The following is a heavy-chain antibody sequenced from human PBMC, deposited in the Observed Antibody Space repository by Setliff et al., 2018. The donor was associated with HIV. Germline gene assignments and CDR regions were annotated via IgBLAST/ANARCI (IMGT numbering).Heavy chain of an antibody. CDR3: AGSWSGYPLSFGY. Sequence: PSETLSLTCAVYGGSFSGYYWSWIRQPPGKGLEWIGEIDHRGSTNYNPSLKSRVTISVDTSKNQFSLNLDSVTPADTDVYYCAGSWSGYPLSFGYWGQGTLVTVSS. CDR1: GGSFSGYY. J-gene: IGHJ4*02. V-gene: IGHV4-34*01. D-gene: IGHD3-3*01. CDR2: IDHRGST.